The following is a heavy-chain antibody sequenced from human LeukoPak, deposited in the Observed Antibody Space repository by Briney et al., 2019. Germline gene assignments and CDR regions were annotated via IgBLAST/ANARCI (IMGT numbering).Heavy chain of an antibody. CDR1: GFTFSSYG. Sequence: GGSLRLSCAASGFTFSSYGVHWVRQAPGKGLEWVAFIRYDGSNKYYADSVKGRFTIPRDNSKNTLYLQMNNLRAEDTAVYYCAKNHHYDYVWGSYRYTSFDYWGQGTLVTVSS. V-gene: IGHV3-30*02. CDR2: IRYDGSNK. D-gene: IGHD3-16*02. CDR3: AKNHHYDYVWGSYRYTSFDY. J-gene: IGHJ4*02.